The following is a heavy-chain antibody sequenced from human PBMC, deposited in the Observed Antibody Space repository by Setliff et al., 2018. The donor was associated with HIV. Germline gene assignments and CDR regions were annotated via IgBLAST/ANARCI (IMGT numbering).Heavy chain of an antibody. CDR1: GGTFSSFA. D-gene: IGHD3-9*01. J-gene: IGHJ6*03. Sequence: SVKVSCKASGGTFSSFAISWVRQAPGQGLEWMGGIIPISGRTNYAQKFQGRVTITADGSTRTAYMELSSLRSEDTAVYYCSKILNLYNYMDAWGKGTSVTVSS. CDR3: SKILNLYNYMDA. CDR2: IIPISGRT. V-gene: IGHV1-69*13.